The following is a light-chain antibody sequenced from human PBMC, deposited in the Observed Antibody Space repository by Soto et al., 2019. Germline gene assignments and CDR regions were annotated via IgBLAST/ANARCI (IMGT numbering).Light chain of an antibody. V-gene: IGLV2-8*01. CDR3: SSYAGSNNVDRV. J-gene: IGLJ2*01. CDR1: SSDVGGYNY. CDR2: EVS. Sequence: QSVLTQPPSASGSPGQSVTISCTGTSSDVGGYNYVSWYQQHPGKAPKLMIYEVSKRPSGVPDRFSGSKSGNTASLTVSGLQAEDEADYYCSSYAGSNNVDRVFGGGTKLTVL.